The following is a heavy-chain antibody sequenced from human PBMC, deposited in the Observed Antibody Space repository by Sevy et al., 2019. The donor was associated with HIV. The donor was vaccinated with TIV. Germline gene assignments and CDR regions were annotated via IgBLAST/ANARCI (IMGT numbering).Heavy chain of an antibody. CDR2: INPSGGST. CDR1: GYTFTSYY. D-gene: IGHD3-16*02. J-gene: IGHJ4*02. CDR3: ARDSSQSDYVWGSYRYGATNPDY. V-gene: IGHV1-46*01. Sequence: ASVKVSCKASGYTFTSYYMHWVRQAPGQGLEWMGIINPSGGSTSYAQKFQGRVTMTRDTSTSTVYMVLSSLRSEDTAVYYCARDSSQSDYVWGSYRYGATNPDYWGQGTLVTVSS.